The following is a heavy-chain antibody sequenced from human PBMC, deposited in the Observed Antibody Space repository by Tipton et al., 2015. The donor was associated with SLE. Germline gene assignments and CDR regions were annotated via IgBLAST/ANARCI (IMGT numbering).Heavy chain of an antibody. J-gene: IGHJ4*02. CDR2: IYYSGST. CDR3: ARGLDWGSDPRMFDQ. V-gene: IGHV4-39*02. Sequence: TLSLTCTVSGGSISSSSYYCGWIRQPPGKGLEWIGSIYYSGSTYYNPSLKSRATISEDTSTNQLSLRLTSVTGADTAMYYCARGLDWGSDPRMFDQWGQGTLVTVSS. D-gene: IGHD3/OR15-3a*01. CDR1: GGSISSSSYY.